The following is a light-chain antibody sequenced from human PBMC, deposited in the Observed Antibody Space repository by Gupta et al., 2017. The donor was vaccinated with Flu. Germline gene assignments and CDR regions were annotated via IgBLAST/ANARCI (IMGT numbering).Light chain of an antibody. V-gene: IGKV1-39*01. CDR3: QQSQSTPKT. J-gene: IGKJ1*01. CDR1: NNRNSY. CDR2: AGS. Sequence: SGSPSVRDSVSITCRASNNRNSYVDWYQQKPGKAPQLLIYAGSSLESGVPARFSGSGSGTDFTLKIRRLEPEDFAIYYCQQSQSTPKTFGQGTKVEIK.